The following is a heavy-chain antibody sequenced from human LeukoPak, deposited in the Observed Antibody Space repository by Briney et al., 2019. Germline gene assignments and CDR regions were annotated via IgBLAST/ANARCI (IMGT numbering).Heavy chain of an antibody. CDR2: IYHSGSA. V-gene: IGHV4-39*07. CDR1: GDSVTSDNFY. J-gene: IGHJ4*02. D-gene: IGHD1-14*01. CDR3: ARAPHTSPTDYYFDF. Sequence: SETLSLTCNVSGDSVTSDNFYWAWIRQPPGNGPEWIGTIYHSGSAYHNPSLKSRLTISIDTSKSQFSLRLTSVTAADTALYFCARAPHTSPTDYYFDFWGPGTLVTVSS.